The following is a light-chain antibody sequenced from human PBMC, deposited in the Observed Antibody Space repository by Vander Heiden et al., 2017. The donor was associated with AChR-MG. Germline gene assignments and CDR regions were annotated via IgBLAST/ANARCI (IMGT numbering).Light chain of an antibody. CDR2: GAS. V-gene: IGKV3-15*01. CDR3: QQYNNWKIT. Sequence: DILMTQSPATQSVSPGERATLSCRASQSVSSHLAWYHQKPGQAPRLLIYGASTRATGIPARFSGSGSGTEFTLSISSLQPEDCAVYYCQQYNNWKITFGGGTKVEIK. J-gene: IGKJ4*01. CDR1: QSVSSH.